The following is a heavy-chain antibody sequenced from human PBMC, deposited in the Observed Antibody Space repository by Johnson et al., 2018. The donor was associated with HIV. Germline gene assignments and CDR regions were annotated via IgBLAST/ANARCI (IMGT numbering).Heavy chain of an antibody. Sequence: QVQLVESGGGVVQPGRSLRLSCAASGFTFSSYAMHWVRQAPGKGLEWVAVISYDGSNKYYADSVKGRFTISRDNSKNTLYLQMNSLRAEDTAVYYCARDLKGARQVFDIWGQGTMVTVSS. V-gene: IGHV3-30*04. J-gene: IGHJ3*02. D-gene: IGHD6-6*01. CDR3: ARDLKGARQVFDI. CDR1: GFTFSSYA. CDR2: ISYDGSNK.